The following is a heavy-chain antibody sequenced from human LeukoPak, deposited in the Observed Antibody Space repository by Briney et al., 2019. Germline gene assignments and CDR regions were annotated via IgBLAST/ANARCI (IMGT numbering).Heavy chain of an antibody. CDR2: IYYSGST. CDR3: ARVVAVAGEPLDP. D-gene: IGHD6-19*01. V-gene: IGHV4-59*01. J-gene: IGHJ5*02. CDR1: GFTFSSYS. Sequence: GSLRLSCAASGFTFSSYSMNWVRQAPGKGLEWIGYIYYSGSTNYNPSLKSRVTISVDTSKNQFSLKLSSVTAADTAVYYCARVVAVAGEPLDPWGQGTLVTVSS.